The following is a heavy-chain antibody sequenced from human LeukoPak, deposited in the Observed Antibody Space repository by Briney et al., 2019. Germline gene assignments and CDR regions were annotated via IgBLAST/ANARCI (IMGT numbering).Heavy chain of an antibody. V-gene: IGHV1-69*05. Sequence: ASVKVSRKASGYTFTGYYMHWVRQAPGQGLEWMGGIIPIFGTANYAQKFQGRVTITTDESTSTAYMELSSLRSEDTAVYYCARNSADYYDSSPFDYWGQGTLVTVSS. CDR3: ARNSADYYDSSPFDY. CDR1: GYTFTGYY. CDR2: IIPIFGTA. J-gene: IGHJ4*02. D-gene: IGHD3-22*01.